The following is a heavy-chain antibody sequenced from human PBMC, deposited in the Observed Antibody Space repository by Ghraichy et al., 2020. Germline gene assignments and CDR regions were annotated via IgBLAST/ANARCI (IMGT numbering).Heavy chain of an antibody. D-gene: IGHD3-10*01. CDR2: IKSKSDGGTT. Sequence: GGSLRLSCAASGFTFSDAWMSWFRQAPGKGLEWVGRIKSKSDGGTTDYAAPVKARFTILRDDSKKTLYLHMHSLKTEDTAVYYCTTPAPGHYYYYGMGVWGQGTTVTVSS. CDR1: GFTFSDAW. CDR3: TTPAPGHYYYYGMGV. J-gene: IGHJ6*01. V-gene: IGHV3-15*01.